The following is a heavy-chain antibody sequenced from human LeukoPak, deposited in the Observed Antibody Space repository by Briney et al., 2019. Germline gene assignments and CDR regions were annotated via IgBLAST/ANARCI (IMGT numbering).Heavy chain of an antibody. CDR1: GFTFSSYS. J-gene: IGHJ3*02. CDR2: ISSSSSYI. Sequence: GGSLRLSCAASGFTFSSYSMNWVRQAPGKGLEWDSSISSSSSYIYYADSVKGRFTISRDNAKNSLYLQMNSLRAEDTAVYYCARDLGIAYAFDIWGQGTMVTVSS. V-gene: IGHV3-21*01. D-gene: IGHD2-21*01. CDR3: ARDLGIAYAFDI.